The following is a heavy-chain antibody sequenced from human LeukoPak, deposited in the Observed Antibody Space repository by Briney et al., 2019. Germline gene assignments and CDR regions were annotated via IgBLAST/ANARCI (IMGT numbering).Heavy chain of an antibody. D-gene: IGHD2-15*01. J-gene: IGHJ4*02. CDR2: IWYDGSNK. CDR3: ARDYGGSYYFDY. Sequence: GGSLRLSCLVSGVSLSSYGMHWVRQAPGKGLEWVALIWYDGSNKYYADSVKGRFTISRDNSKNTLYLQMNSLRAEDTAVYYCARDYGGSYYFDYWGQGTLVTVSS. V-gene: IGHV3-33*01. CDR1: GVSLSSYG.